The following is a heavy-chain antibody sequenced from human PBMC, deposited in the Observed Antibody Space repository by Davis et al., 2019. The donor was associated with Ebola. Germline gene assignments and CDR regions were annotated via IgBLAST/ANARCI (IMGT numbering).Heavy chain of an antibody. CDR3: ASSDYVWGSYRYPLDY. V-gene: IGHV1-18*01. CDR2: ISAYNGNI. D-gene: IGHD3-16*02. CDR1: GYTFPSYG. Sequence: AASVKVSCKASGYTFPSYGISWVRQAPGQGLEWMGWISAYNGNINYAQKLQGRVTMTTDTSTSTAYMELRSLRSDDTAVYYCASSDYVWGSYRYPLDYWGQGTLVTVSS. J-gene: IGHJ4*02.